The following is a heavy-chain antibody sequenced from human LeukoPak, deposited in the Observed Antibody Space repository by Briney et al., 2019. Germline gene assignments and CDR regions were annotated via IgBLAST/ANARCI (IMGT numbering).Heavy chain of an antibody. V-gene: IGHV4-59*01. CDR1: GGSISSYY. Sequence: PSETLSLTCTVSGGSISSYYWSWIRQPPGKRLEWIGYIYYSGSTNYNPSLKSRVTISVDTSKNQFSLKLSSVTAADTAVYYCARGGQQLQYYFDYWGQGTLVTVSS. CDR3: ARGGQQLQYYFDY. J-gene: IGHJ4*02. CDR2: IYYSGST. D-gene: IGHD6-13*01.